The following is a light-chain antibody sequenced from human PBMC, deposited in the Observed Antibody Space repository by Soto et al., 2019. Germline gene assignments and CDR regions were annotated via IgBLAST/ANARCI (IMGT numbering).Light chain of an antibody. J-gene: IGKJ1*01. CDR3: QQYGSSGT. CDR1: QSVSNNY. V-gene: IGKV3-20*01. CDR2: GAS. Sequence: EIVLTQSPGTLSLSPVQRATLSCRASQSVSNNYLAWYQQKPGQAPRLLIYGASNRATGIPDRFSGSGSGTDFTPTISRLEPEDFAVYYCQQYGSSGTFGQGTKVDIK.